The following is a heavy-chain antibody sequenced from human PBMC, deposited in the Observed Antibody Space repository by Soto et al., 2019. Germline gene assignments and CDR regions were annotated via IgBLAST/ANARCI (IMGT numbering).Heavy chain of an antibody. J-gene: IGHJ4*02. CDR1: GVTLSNVW. CDR3: AKDEGVAVAALDY. Sequence: PGGSLRLSCAVSGVTLSNVWMNWVCQAPGKGLEWVAIISYDGSNKYYADSVKGRFTISRDNSENTLYLQMNSLRAEDTAVYYCAKDEGVAVAALDYWGQGTQVTVSS. D-gene: IGHD6-19*01. V-gene: IGHV3-30*18. CDR2: ISYDGSNK.